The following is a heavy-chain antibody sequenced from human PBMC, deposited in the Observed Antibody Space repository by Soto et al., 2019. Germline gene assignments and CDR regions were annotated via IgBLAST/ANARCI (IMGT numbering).Heavy chain of an antibody. Sequence: PSETLSLTCAVSGGSISSGGYSWSWIRQPPGKGLEWIGYIYHSGSTNYNPSLKSRVTISVDTSKNQFSLKLSSVTAADTAVYYCARLGGYYQAFDSWGQGTLVTVSS. J-gene: IGHJ4*02. CDR2: IYHSGST. CDR3: ARLGGYYQAFDS. V-gene: IGHV4-61*08. CDR1: GGSISSGGYS. D-gene: IGHD3-22*01.